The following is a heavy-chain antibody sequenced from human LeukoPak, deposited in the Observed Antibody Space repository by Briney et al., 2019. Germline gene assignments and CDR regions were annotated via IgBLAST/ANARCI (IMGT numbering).Heavy chain of an antibody. Sequence: GGSLRLSCAASGFTSSDYYMSWIRQAPGKGLEWVSYISSSGSTIYYADSVKGRFTISRDNAKNSLYLQMNSLRAEDTAVYYCARISLGYCSGGSCYGDAFDIWGQGTMVTVSS. CDR2: ISSSGSTI. CDR3: ARISLGYCSGGSCYGDAFDI. D-gene: IGHD2-15*01. V-gene: IGHV3-11*01. J-gene: IGHJ3*02. CDR1: GFTSSDYY.